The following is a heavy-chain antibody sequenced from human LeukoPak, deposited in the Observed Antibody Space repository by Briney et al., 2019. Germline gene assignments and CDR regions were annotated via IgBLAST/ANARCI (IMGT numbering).Heavy chain of an antibody. V-gene: IGHV5-51*01. Sequence: GESLKISCKGSGYSFTSYWIGWVRPMPGKGLEWMGIIYPGDSDTRYSPSFQGQVTISADKSISTAYLQWSSLKASDTAMYYCARHSPGPIAVAGIDYWGQGTLVTVSS. CDR3: ARHSPGPIAVAGIDY. CDR2: IYPGDSDT. CDR1: GYSFTSYW. D-gene: IGHD6-19*01. J-gene: IGHJ4*02.